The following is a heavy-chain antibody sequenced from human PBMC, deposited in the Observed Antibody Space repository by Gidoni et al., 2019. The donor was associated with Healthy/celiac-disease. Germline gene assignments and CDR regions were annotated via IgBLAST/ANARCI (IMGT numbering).Heavy chain of an antibody. CDR2: IYTSGST. J-gene: IGHJ3*02. CDR1: ISSYY. Sequence: ISSYYWSWIRQPAGKGLEWIGRIYTSGSTNYNPSLKSRVTMSVDTSKNQFSLKLSSVTAADTAVYYCASGYYYDSSGYYYYAFDIWGQGTMVTVSS. D-gene: IGHD3-22*01. CDR3: ASGYYYDSSGYYYYAFDI. V-gene: IGHV4-4*07.